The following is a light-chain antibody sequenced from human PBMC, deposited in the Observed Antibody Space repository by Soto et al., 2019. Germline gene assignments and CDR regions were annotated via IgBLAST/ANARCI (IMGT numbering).Light chain of an antibody. Sequence: QSALTQPASVSGSPGQSITISCTGTSSDVGGYNYVSWYQQDPGKAPKLMIYDVNNRPSGVSNRFSGSKSGNTASLTISGLQAEDEAYYYRSSYTSSSTLAVFGGGTQLTVL. CDR2: DVN. CDR3: SSYTSSSTLAV. J-gene: IGLJ2*01. V-gene: IGLV2-14*01. CDR1: SSDVGGYNY.